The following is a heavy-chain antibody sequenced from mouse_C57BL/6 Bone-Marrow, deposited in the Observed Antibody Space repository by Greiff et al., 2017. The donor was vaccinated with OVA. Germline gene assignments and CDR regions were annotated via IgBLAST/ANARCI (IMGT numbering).Heavy chain of an antibody. CDR2: IDPENGDT. V-gene: IGHV14-4*01. J-gene: IGHJ2*01. Sequence: VQLKESGAELVRPGASVKLSCTASGFNIKDDYMHWVKQRPEQGLEWIGWIDPENGDTEYASKFQGKATITADTSSNTAYLQLSSLTSEDTAVYYCTTRGAYGFPLDYWGQGTTLTVSS. D-gene: IGHD2-2*01. CDR3: TTRGAYGFPLDY. CDR1: GFNIKDDY.